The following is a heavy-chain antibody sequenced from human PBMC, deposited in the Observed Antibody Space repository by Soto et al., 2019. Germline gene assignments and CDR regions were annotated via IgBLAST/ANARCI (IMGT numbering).Heavy chain of an antibody. V-gene: IGHV3-11*06. J-gene: IGHJ6*02. D-gene: IGHD6-6*01. Sequence: GGPLRLSCAAAGFTFSDYYMSWIRQAPGKGLEWVSYISSSGSYTNYADSVKGRFTISRDNAKNSLYLQMNSLRAEDTAVYYCARALYSSLSRPNARYRIVVWGQGPRVTVS. CDR2: ISSSGSYT. CDR1: GFTFSDYY. CDR3: ARALYSSLSRPNARYRIVV.